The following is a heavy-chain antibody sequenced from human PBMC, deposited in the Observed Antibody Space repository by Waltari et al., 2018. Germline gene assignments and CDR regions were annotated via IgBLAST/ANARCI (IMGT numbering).Heavy chain of an antibody. Sequence: QVQLQESGPGLARPSETLSLTCDVSSYSIRSGYFWGWIRQPPGKGLQWFGSISHSGSTYYNPSLKSRVTLSVGTSKNQFALKVTAVTAADTATYYCVRDLGGSGNSWFDAWGQGSLVIVSS. CDR2: ISHSGST. V-gene: IGHV4-38-2*02. CDR3: VRDLGGSGNSWFDA. CDR1: SYSIRSGYF. D-gene: IGHD3-10*01. J-gene: IGHJ5*02.